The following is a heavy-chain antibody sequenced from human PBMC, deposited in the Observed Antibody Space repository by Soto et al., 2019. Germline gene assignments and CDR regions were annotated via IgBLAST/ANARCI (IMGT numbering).Heavy chain of an antibody. CDR3: ARSRDRFDY. Sequence: ASVKVSCKASGYTFTIYYMHWVRQAPGQGLGWMGIINPGGGSTSYAQMFQGRVTMTRDTSTSTVYMELSSLRSEDTAIYYCARSRDRFDYWGQGTLVTVSS. V-gene: IGHV1-46*01. CDR2: INPGGGST. CDR1: GYTFTIYY. J-gene: IGHJ4*02.